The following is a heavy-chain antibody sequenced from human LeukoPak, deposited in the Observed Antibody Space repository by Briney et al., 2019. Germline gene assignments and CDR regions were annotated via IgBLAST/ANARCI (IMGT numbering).Heavy chain of an antibody. CDR3: ARARIEPADAFDI. CDR2: INPNSGGT. CDR1: GYTFTGYY. Sequence: ASVKVSCKASGYTFTGYYMHWVRQAPGQGLEWMGWINPNSGGTNYAQKFQGRVTMTRDTSISTAYMELSGLRSDGTAVYYCARARIEPADAFDIWGQGTMVTVSS. J-gene: IGHJ3*02. V-gene: IGHV1-2*02.